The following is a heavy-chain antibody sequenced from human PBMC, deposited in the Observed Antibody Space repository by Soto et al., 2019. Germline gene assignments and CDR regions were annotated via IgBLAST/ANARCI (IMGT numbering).Heavy chain of an antibody. V-gene: IGHV1-69*12. CDR2: IIPIFGTA. CDR1: GGTFSSYA. J-gene: IGHJ4*02. Sequence: QVQLVQSGAEVKKPGSSVKVSCKASGGTFSSYAISWVRQAPGQGLEWMGGIIPIFGTANYAQKFQGRVTMSAEEATSTPYMELSSLRSEDTAVYYGARGEEGTPPAFDYWGQGTLVTVSS. CDR3: ARGEEGTPPAFDY.